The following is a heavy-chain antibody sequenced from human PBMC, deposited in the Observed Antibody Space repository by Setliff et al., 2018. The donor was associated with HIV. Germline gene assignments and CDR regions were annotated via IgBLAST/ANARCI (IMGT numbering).Heavy chain of an antibody. D-gene: IGHD3-10*01. V-gene: IGHV4-34*01. CDR2: IDHSGST. CDR3: ARNRVPSSL. CDR1: DGSFSGYY. J-gene: IGHJ4*02. Sequence: SETLSLTCAVYDGSFSGYYWSWIRQPPGKGLEWIGEIDHSGSTNYNPSLRSRVITSMDTSKNQFSLKLSSVIAADTAVYYCARNRVPSSLWGQGTLVTVSS.